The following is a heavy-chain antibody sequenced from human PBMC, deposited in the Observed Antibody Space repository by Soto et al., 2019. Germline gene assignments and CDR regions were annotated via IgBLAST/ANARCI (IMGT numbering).Heavy chain of an antibody. Sequence: PGGSLRLSCAASGFTFSSYGMHWVRQAPGKGLEWVAVISYDGSNKYYADSVKGRFTISRDNSKNTLYLQMNSLRAEDTAVYYCARAKYYGSGSYLGYWGQGTLVTVSS. CDR1: GFTFSSYG. V-gene: IGHV3-30*03. J-gene: IGHJ4*02. CDR2: ISYDGSNK. D-gene: IGHD3-10*01. CDR3: ARAKYYGSGSYLGY.